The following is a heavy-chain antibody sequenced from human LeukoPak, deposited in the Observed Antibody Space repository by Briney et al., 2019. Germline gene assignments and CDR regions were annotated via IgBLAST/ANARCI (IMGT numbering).Heavy chain of an antibody. J-gene: IGHJ3*02. D-gene: IGHD3-22*01. V-gene: IGHV3-30*02. CDR1: GFTFSSYG. CDR3: ARAGYYDGSGYRPFAFDI. Sequence: GGSLRLSCAASGFTFSSYGMHWVRQAPGKGLEWVAFIRYDGSNKYYADSVKGRFTISRDNSKNTLYLQMNSLRAEDTAVYYCARAGYYDGSGYRPFAFDIWGQGTMVTVSS. CDR2: IRYDGSNK.